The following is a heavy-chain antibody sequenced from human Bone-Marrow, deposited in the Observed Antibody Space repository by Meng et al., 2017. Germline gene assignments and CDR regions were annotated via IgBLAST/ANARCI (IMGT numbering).Heavy chain of an antibody. Sequence: QVQLQQSGPGRVKPSNTLSITCAISGDSVSSNSATWNWIRQSPSRGLEWLGRTNYRSRWYSDYAVSVQSRITINPDTSKNQFSLQLNSLTPEDSAVYYCARDGTSWYFFDYWGQGTLVTVSS. J-gene: IGHJ4*02. CDR3: ARDGTSWYFFDY. D-gene: IGHD1-1*01. CDR2: TNYRSRWYS. CDR1: GDSVSSNSAT. V-gene: IGHV6-1*01.